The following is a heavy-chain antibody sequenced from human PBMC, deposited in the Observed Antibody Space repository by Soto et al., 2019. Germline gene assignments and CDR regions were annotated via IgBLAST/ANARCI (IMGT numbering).Heavy chain of an antibody. CDR2: IYWNEDK. V-gene: IGHV2-5*01. CDR1: GLSLSTSGGG. CDR3: AHRGWELHHGSFDI. D-gene: IGHD1-26*01. Sequence: SGPTLVNPRQTLTLTCTFYGLSLSTSGGGVGWIRQPPGKALEWLALIYWNEDKRYSPSLKSRLTILKDTAKNQVVLPMTNMDPVDTATYYFAHRGWELHHGSFDIWGQGTMVTVSS. J-gene: IGHJ3*02.